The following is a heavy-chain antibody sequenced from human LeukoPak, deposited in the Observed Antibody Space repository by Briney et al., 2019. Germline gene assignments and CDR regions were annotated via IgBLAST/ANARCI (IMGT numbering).Heavy chain of an antibody. V-gene: IGHV3-23*01. CDR1: GFTFSNYA. CDR3: AKVVGSFDY. CDR2: ISGSGGST. Sequence: AGGSLRLSCAASGFTFSNYAMSWVRQAPGKGLEWVSSISGSGGSTYYADSMKGRFTISRSNSENTLYLQMNSLRAEDTAVYYCAKVVGSFDYWGQGTLVTVS. J-gene: IGHJ4*02. D-gene: IGHD2-2*01.